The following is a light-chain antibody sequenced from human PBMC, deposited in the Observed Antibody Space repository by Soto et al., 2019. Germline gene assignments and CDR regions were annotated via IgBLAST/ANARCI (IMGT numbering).Light chain of an antibody. CDR3: QQYNDWPLT. V-gene: IGKV3-15*01. J-gene: IGKJ2*01. Sequence: EIVMAQSPATLSVSPGERATLSCRASQSVSSNLAWYQQKPGQAPRLLIYGASTRATGFPARFSGSGSGTEFTLTISSLQSEDFSVYYCQQYNDWPLTFGRGTKLEIK. CDR1: QSVSSN. CDR2: GAS.